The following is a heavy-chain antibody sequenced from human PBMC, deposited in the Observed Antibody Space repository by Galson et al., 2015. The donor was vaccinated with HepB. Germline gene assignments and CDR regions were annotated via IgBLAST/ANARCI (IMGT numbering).Heavy chain of an antibody. CDR2: VGTAGDL. CDR3: ARADKRYDFWSGYSAYNYYWDV. D-gene: IGHD3-3*01. Sequence: SLRLSCAASGFTFSSYDMHWVRQVPGRGLEWVSVVGTAGDLYYSDAVKGRFTISRDDAKNALYLQMNSLRPGDTAVYFCARADKRYDFWSGYSAYNYYWDVWGKGTTVTVSS. CDR1: GFTFSSYD. J-gene: IGHJ6*03. V-gene: IGHV3-13*05.